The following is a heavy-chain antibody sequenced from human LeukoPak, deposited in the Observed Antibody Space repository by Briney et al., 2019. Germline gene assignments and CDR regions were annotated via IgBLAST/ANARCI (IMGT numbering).Heavy chain of an antibody. V-gene: IGHV4-31*03. Sequence: SETLSLTCSVSDDSISRRGYYWSWIRQRPGMGLEWMGYIKYNGRSGNTYYNLALKSRVTMSIDTGEKHFSLRLTSVTAADTAVYYCANSLPTVSTRNYFDYWGQGTLVIVSS. CDR1: DDSISRRGYY. CDR3: ANSLPTVSTRNYFDY. D-gene: IGHD5/OR15-5a*01. J-gene: IGHJ4*02. CDR2: IKYNGRSGNT.